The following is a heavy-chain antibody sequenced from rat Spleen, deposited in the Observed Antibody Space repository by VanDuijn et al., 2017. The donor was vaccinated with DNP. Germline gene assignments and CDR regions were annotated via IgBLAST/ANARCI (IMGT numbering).Heavy chain of an antibody. D-gene: IGHD1-1*01. CDR1: GYSITSNY. CDR3: ARLRLEWEVRAMDA. CDR2: ISYVGST. Sequence: EVQLQESGPGLVKPSQSLSLSCSVTGYSITSNYWGWIRKFPGREMEWIGHISYVGSTRYNPSLKSRISITRDTSKNQFFLQLNSLTTEDTATYYCARLRLEWEVRAMDAWGQGTSVTVSS. V-gene: IGHV3-1*01. J-gene: IGHJ4*01.